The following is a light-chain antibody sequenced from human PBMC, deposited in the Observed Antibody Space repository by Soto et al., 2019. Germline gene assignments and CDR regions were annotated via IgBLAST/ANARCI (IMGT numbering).Light chain of an antibody. J-gene: IGKJ3*01. CDR3: QKYSSVPV. CDR1: QDIRHF. Sequence: DIQMTQYPTSLSTSVGDRVTITCRASQDIRHFVAWYQQKPGKAPKLLIYAASTLQSGVPSRFSGSGSGTDFTLTINSLHPEDVATYSCQKYSSVPVFGPGAKVELK. V-gene: IGKV1-27*01. CDR2: AAS.